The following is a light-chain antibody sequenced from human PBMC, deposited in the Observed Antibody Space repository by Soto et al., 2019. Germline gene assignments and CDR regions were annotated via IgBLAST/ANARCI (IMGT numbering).Light chain of an antibody. Sequence: IVLTQSPGTLSLSPGERATLSCRASQSLRDTYLAWYQQKPGQAPRLLIHGASTRATGVPGRFSGTGSGTDFTLTISRLEPEDFAVYHCQHYGSSPGTFGQGTKVEIK. J-gene: IGKJ1*01. CDR3: QHYGSSPGT. V-gene: IGKV3-20*01. CDR1: QSLRDTY. CDR2: GAS.